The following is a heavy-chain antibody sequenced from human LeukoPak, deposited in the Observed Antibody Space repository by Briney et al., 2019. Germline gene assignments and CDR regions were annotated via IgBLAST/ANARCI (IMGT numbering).Heavy chain of an antibody. CDR1: GGSISSYY. D-gene: IGHD3-22*01. J-gene: IGHJ5*02. V-gene: IGHV4-59*08. Sequence: SETLSLTCTVSGGSISSYYWSWIRQPPGKGLEWIGYIYYSGSTNYNPSLKSRVTISVDTSKNQFSLKLSSVTAADTAVYYCARRILDYYDSSGQGGWFDPWGQGTLVTVSS. CDR2: IYYSGST. CDR3: ARRILDYYDSSGQGGWFDP.